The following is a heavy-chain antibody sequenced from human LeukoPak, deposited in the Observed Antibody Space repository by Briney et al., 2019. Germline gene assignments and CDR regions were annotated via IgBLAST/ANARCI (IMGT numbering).Heavy chain of an antibody. D-gene: IGHD5-18*01. J-gene: IGHJ4*02. CDR2: ISGSGGST. V-gene: IGHV3-23*01. Sequence: GGSLRLSCAASGFTFSSYAMSWVSQAPGKGLEWVPAISGSGGSTYYADSVKGRFTISRDNSKNTLYLQMNSLRAEDTAVYYCAKDIPDTAMVNYFDYWGQGTLVTVSS. CDR3: AKDIPDTAMVNYFDY. CDR1: GFTFSSYA.